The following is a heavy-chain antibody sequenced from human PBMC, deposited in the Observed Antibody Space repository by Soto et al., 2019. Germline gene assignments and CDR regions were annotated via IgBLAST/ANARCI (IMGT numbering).Heavy chain of an antibody. V-gene: IGHV4-39*02. CDR1: GASMSSGGCY. Sequence: SETLSLTCTVSGASMSSGGCYWGWIRQPPGKGLEWIGSIYYSGNTYYNPSLKSRATISVDTSKNHFSLRLSSLTAADTAVYYCARVVVEYNWFDPWGQGTLVTVSS. CDR2: IYYSGNT. CDR3: ARVVVEYNWFDP. D-gene: IGHD2-15*01. J-gene: IGHJ5*02.